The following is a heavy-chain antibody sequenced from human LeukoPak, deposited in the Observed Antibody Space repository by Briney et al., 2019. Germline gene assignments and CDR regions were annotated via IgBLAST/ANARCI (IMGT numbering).Heavy chain of an antibody. Sequence: GGSLRLSCTTSGLTFPISGFNWVRQAPGKGLEWVASIGPTGFDRYHADSIKGRFTISRDNANNFLYLQMDSLRAEDTAVYYCATETNGRHYDYWGQGTLLTVSS. D-gene: IGHD1-14*01. V-gene: IGHV3-21*06. CDR2: IGPTGFDR. CDR1: GLTFPISG. CDR3: ATETNGRHYDY. J-gene: IGHJ4*02.